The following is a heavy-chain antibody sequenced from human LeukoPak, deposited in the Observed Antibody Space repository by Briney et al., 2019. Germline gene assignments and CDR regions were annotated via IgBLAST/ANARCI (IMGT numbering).Heavy chain of an antibody. Sequence: SVKVSCKASGGTFSSYAISWVRQAPGQGLEWMGRIIPIFGTANYAQKFQGRVTITADESTSTAYMELSSLRSEDTAVYYCARAEVVPAVRYYYYYMDVWGKGTTVTVSS. CDR1: GGTFSSYA. D-gene: IGHD2-2*01. J-gene: IGHJ6*03. CDR3: ARAEVVPAVRYYYYYMDV. V-gene: IGHV1-69*13. CDR2: IIPIFGTA.